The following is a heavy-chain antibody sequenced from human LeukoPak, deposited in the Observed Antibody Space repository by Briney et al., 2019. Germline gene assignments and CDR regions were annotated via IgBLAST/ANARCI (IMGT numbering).Heavy chain of an antibody. CDR1: GFTLSSYA. CDR2: ISSNGGST. CDR3: ARAALPRRDGYNFYDY. J-gene: IGHJ4*02. D-gene: IGHD5-24*01. V-gene: IGHV3-64*01. Sequence: GGSLRLSCAASGFTLSSYAMHWVRQAPGKGLEYVSAISSNGGSTYYANSVKGRFTISRDNSKNTLYLQMGSLRAEDMAVYYCARAALPRRDGYNFYDYWGQGTLVTVSS.